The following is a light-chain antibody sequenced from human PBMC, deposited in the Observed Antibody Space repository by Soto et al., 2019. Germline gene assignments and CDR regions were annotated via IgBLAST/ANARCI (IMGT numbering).Light chain of an antibody. J-gene: IGKJ1*01. CDR2: AAS. V-gene: IGKV1-5*01. Sequence: DIQMTQSPSTLSGSVGDRVTITCRASQTISSWLAWYQQKPGKAPKXLIYAASSLQSGVPSRFSGSGSGTELTLTISSLQPEDFETYYCQQLNSYPRTFGQGTKVDIK. CDR3: QQLNSYPRT. CDR1: QTISSW.